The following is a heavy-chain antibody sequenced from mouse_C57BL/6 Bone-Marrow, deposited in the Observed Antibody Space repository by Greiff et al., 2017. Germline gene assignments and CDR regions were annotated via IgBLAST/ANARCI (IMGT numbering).Heavy chain of an antibody. D-gene: IGHD1-1*01. CDR1: CYTFTSSW. CDR3: ARERYYYGSNPYYYAMDY. Sequence: QVQLQQPGAELVMPGASVKLSCKASCYTFTSSWMHWVKQRPGQGLEWIGEIDPSDSYTNYNQKFKGKSTLTVDKSSSTAYMQLSSLTSEDSAVYYCARERYYYGSNPYYYAMDYWGQGTSVTVSS. V-gene: IGHV1-69*01. J-gene: IGHJ4*01. CDR2: IDPSDSYT.